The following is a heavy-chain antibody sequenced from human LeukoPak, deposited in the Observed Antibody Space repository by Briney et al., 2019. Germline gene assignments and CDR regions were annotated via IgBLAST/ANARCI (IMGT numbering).Heavy chain of an antibody. Sequence: GGSLRLSCAASGFTFSDHYMDWVRLAPGKGLEWVGRIRNKANSYGSEYAASVKGRFTISRDDSKNSLYLQMNSLRSEDTALYYCTRLRLGAATRYFDYWGQGILVTVSA. CDR3: TRLRLGAATRYFDY. J-gene: IGHJ4*02. CDR1: GFTFSDHY. D-gene: IGHD1-26*01. CDR2: IRNKANSYGS. V-gene: IGHV3-72*01.